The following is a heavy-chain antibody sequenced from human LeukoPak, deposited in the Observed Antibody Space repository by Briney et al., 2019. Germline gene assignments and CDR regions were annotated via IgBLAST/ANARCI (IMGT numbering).Heavy chain of an antibody. J-gene: IGHJ5*02. D-gene: IGHD1-1*01. Sequence: SETLSLTCTVSGDSISIYDWSWIRQPPGKGLEWIGYVYHSGITNYNPSLKSRVTISVDTSESQFSLRLSSVTAADTAIYYCARHGGTFDPWGQGILVTVSS. CDR3: ARHGGTFDP. CDR2: VYHSGIT. CDR1: GDSISIYD. V-gene: IGHV4-59*01.